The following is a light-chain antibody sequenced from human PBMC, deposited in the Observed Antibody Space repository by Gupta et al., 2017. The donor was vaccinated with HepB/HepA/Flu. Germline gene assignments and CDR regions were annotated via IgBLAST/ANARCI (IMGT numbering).Light chain of an antibody. CDR2: GAS. V-gene: IGKV3-15*01. CDR3: QQYNRWPPLT. CDR1: QSVSSN. Sequence: EIVMPHSPATLSVSPGERATLSCRASQSVSSNLAWYQQKPGQAPRLLIYGASTRATGIPARFSGSGSGTEFTLTISSLQSEDFAVYFCQQYNRWPPLTFGGGTKVEIK. J-gene: IGKJ4*01.